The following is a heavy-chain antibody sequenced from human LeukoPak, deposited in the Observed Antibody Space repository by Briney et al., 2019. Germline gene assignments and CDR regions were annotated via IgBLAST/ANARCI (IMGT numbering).Heavy chain of an antibody. Sequence: SETLSLTCTVSGGSISSYYWSWIRQPAGKGLEWIGRIYTSGSTNYNPSLKSRVTMSVDTSKNQFSLKLSSVTAADTAAYYCARELTTSLNWVSNWFDPWGQGTLVTVSS. CDR3: ARELTTSLNWVSNWFDP. CDR1: GGSISSYY. D-gene: IGHD7-27*01. CDR2: IYTSGST. J-gene: IGHJ5*02. V-gene: IGHV4-4*07.